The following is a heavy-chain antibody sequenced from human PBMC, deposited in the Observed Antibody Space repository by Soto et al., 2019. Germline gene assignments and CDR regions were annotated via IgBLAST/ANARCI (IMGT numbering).Heavy chain of an antibody. D-gene: IGHD6-19*01. J-gene: IGHJ4*02. Sequence: QVQLVQSGAEVKKPGASVKVSCKASGYTFTSYAMHWVRQAPGQRLEWMGWINAGNGNTKYSQKFQGRVTITRDTTASTAYMELSSLRSEDTAVYYCARVVGIAVDDYGGRGTLVTVSS. V-gene: IGHV1-3*01. CDR2: INAGNGNT. CDR3: ARVVGIAVDDY. CDR1: GYTFTSYA.